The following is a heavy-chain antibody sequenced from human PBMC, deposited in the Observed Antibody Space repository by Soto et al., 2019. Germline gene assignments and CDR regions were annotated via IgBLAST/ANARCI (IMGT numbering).Heavy chain of an antibody. CDR3: ARGFGRSHFDY. CDR1: GGSISSRDSY. J-gene: IGHJ4*02. D-gene: IGHD3-16*01. V-gene: IGHV4-39*01. Sequence: QVQVQESGPGLVRPSETLSLTCTVSGGSISSRDSYWGWIRQPPGKGLEWIGSFHYSGSTYYNPSLKSRVTISVDTSKTQLSLRVTSVTAADTAVYYCARGFGRSHFDYWGQGTLVTVSS. CDR2: FHYSGST.